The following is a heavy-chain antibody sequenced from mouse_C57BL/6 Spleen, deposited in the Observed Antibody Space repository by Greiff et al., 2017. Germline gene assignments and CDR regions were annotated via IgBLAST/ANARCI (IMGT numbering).Heavy chain of an antibody. CDR1: GYSITSGYY. CDR2: ISYDGSN. CDR3: ARDNDYHFDY. V-gene: IGHV3-6*01. Sequence: DVQLQESGPGLVKPSQSLSLTCSVTGYSITSGYYWNWIRQFPGNKLEWMGYISYDGSNNYNPSLKNRISITRDTSKNQFFLKLNSVTTEDTATYYCARDNDYHFDYWGQGTTLTVSS. D-gene: IGHD2-4*01. J-gene: IGHJ2*01.